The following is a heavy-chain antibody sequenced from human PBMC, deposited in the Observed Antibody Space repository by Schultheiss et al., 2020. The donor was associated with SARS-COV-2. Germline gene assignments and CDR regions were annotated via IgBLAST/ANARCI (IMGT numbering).Heavy chain of an antibody. V-gene: IGHV3-11*01. CDR3: ARRIGGTKDY. Sequence: GGSLRLSCAASGFSVTTNYLSWVRQAPGKGLEWVSSITATSGGISYADSVQGRFSISRDNAKNSVYLQMNSLRAEDTAIYYCARRIGGTKDYWGQGTLVTVSS. D-gene: IGHD1-14*01. CDR1: GFSVTTNY. J-gene: IGHJ4*02. CDR2: ITATSGGI.